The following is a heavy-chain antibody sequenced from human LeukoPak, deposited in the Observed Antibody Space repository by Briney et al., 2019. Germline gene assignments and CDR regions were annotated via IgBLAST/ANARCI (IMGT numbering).Heavy chain of an antibody. V-gene: IGHV3-7*01. CDR3: VRESNYHDGITYYAGLDI. D-gene: IGHD2/OR15-2a*01. CDR1: GFTFSNYW. Sequence: GGSLRLSCAATGFTFSNYWMVWVRQAPGEGLEWVANIRGDGSRQYYLDSVKGRFTISRDNAKNSLYLQMSSLRADDTAVYYSVRESNYHDGITYYAGLDIWGHGTMVTVSS. CDR2: IRGDGSRQ. J-gene: IGHJ3*02.